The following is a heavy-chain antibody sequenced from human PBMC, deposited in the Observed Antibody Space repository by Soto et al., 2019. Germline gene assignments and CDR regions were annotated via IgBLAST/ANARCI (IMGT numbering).Heavy chain of an antibody. CDR1: GYYISSGYY. D-gene: IGHD2-15*01. Sequence: SETLSLTCGVSGYYISSGYYWGWIRQPPGKGLEWIGSIYHSGSTYYNPSLKSRVTISVDTSKNQFSLRLSFVTAADTAVYYCARGGIVVVDPVPHWFDPWGQGTLVTVSS. J-gene: IGHJ5*02. V-gene: IGHV4-38-2*01. CDR3: ARGGIVVVDPVPHWFDP. CDR2: IYHSGST.